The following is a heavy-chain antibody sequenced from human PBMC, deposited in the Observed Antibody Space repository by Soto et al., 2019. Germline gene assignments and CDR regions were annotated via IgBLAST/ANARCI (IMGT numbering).Heavy chain of an antibody. CDR3: AKDGIGSGWCDY. Sequence: ETLSLTCAVYGGSFSGYYWSWVRQAPGKGLEWVSAISGSGGSTYYADSVKGRFTISRDNSKNTLYLQMNSLRAEDTAVYYCAKDGIGSGWCDYWGQGTRVTVSS. D-gene: IGHD6-19*01. V-gene: IGHV3-23*01. CDR1: GGSFSGYY. J-gene: IGHJ4*02. CDR2: ISGSGGST.